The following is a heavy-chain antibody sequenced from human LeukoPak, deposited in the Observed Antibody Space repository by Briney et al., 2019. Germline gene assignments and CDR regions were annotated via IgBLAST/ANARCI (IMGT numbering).Heavy chain of an antibody. CDR1: GYTFTSYD. CDR2: MNPNSGNT. J-gene: IGHJ6*02. Sequence: GASVKVSCTAPGYTFTSYDINWVRQATGQGLEWMGWMNPNSGNTGYAQKFQGRVAMTRNTSISTAYMELSSLRSEDTAVYYCASRMVSYYYYYYGMDVWGQGATVTVSS. D-gene: IGHD2-8*01. V-gene: IGHV1-8*01. CDR3: ASRMVSYYYYYYGMDV.